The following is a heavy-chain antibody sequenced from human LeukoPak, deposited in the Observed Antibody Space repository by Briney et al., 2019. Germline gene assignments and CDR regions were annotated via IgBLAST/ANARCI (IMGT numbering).Heavy chain of an antibody. CDR2: ISSSSSYI. Sequence: SGGSLRLSCAASGFTFSSYSMNWVRQAPGKGLEWVSSISSSSSYIYYADSVKGRFTISRDNAKNSLYLQMNSLRAEDTAVYYCARDPPVTTVTYDYWGQGTLVTVSS. D-gene: IGHD4-11*01. J-gene: IGHJ4*02. CDR3: ARDPPVTTVTYDY. V-gene: IGHV3-21*01. CDR1: GFTFSSYS.